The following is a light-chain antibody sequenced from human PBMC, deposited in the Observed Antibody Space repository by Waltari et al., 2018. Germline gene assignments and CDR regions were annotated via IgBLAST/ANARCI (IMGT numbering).Light chain of an antibody. Sequence: ETVMTQSPATLSAFPGERVTLSCGASQSISSHLAWYKQKPGQPPRLVIYSAASRATGVPVRFSGSGSGTDFTLTISSLQSEDFAVYYCQQYNNWPLTFGGGTKVEL. V-gene: IGKV3-15*01. CDR3: QQYNNWPLT. CDR1: QSISSH. CDR2: SAA. J-gene: IGKJ4*01.